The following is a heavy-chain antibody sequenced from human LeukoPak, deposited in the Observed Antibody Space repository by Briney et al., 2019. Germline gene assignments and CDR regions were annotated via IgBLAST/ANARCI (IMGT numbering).Heavy chain of an antibody. Sequence: GASVKVSCKASGYTFTSYYMHWVRQAPGQGLEWMGIINPSGGSTSYAQKFQGRVTMTRDTSTSTVYMELSSLRSEDTAVYYCASLVQGLDWYFDLWGRGTLVTVSS. CDR1: GYTFTSYY. CDR2: INPSGGST. CDR3: ASLVQGLDWYFDL. V-gene: IGHV1-46*01. J-gene: IGHJ2*01. D-gene: IGHD3-10*02.